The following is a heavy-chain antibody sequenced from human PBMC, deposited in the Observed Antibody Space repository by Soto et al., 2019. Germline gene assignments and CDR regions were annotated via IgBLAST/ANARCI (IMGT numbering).Heavy chain of an antibody. CDR2: INHSGST. Sequence: SETLSLTCAVYGGSFSGYYWSWIRQPPGKGLEWIGEINHSGSTNYNPSLKSRVTISVDTSKNQFSLKLSSVTAADTAVYYCARGGGMYYYYGMDVWGQGTTVTVSS. D-gene: IGHD1-26*01. CDR3: ARGGGMYYYYGMDV. CDR1: GGSFSGYY. J-gene: IGHJ6*02. V-gene: IGHV4-34*01.